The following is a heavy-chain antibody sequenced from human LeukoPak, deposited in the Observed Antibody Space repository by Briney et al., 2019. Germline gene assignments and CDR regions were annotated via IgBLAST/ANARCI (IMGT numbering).Heavy chain of an antibody. J-gene: IGHJ5*02. CDR2: IFPGDSDT. CDR3: ARDSYDSSGFYPGSRWFDP. V-gene: IGHV5-51*01. D-gene: IGHD3-22*01. Sequence: GESLKISCTGSGYSFTSYWIGWVRQMPGEGLEWMGIIFPGDSDTTYSPSYEGQVTISADKSISTAYLQWRSLKASDTAMYYCARDSYDSSGFYPGSRWFDPWGQGTLVTVSS. CDR1: GYSFTSYW.